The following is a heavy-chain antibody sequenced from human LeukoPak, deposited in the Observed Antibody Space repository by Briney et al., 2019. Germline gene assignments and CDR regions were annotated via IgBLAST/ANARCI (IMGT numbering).Heavy chain of an antibody. V-gene: IGHV1-2*02. J-gene: IGHJ6*02. CDR2: INPNSGGT. Sequence: ASVKVSCKASGYTFTGYYMHWVRQAPGQGLEWMGWINPNSGGTNYAQKFQGRVTMTRDTSISTAYMELSRLRSDDTAVYYCARDGSVYGILTGYYSRGVLVRIYGMDVWGQGTTVTVSS. D-gene: IGHD3-9*01. CDR3: ARDGSVYGILTGYYSRGVLVRIYGMDV. CDR1: GYTFTGYY.